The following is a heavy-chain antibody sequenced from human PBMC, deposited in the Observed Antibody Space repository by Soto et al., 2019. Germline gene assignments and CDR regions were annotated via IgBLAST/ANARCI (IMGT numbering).Heavy chain of an antibody. Sequence: SETLSLTCLVSGQYIKSNFWWAWVRQSPGKDLEWIGEIYHSGSACYNPSLKSRVTISIDRSKNQFSLKVRSVTAADTAVYYCARETYGDYVGYFDPWGQGIQVTVSS. V-gene: IGHV4-4*02. CDR1: GQYIKSNFW. D-gene: IGHD4-17*01. CDR2: IYHSGSA. CDR3: ARETYGDYVGYFDP. J-gene: IGHJ5*02.